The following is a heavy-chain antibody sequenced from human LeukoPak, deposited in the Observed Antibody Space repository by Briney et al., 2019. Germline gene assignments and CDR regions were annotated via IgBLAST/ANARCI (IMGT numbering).Heavy chain of an antibody. V-gene: IGHV1-46*01. J-gene: IGHJ6*02. CDR3: ARENTYGYSYGMDV. CDR2: INSSGGNT. D-gene: IGHD3-22*01. Sequence: ASVKVSCKASGYTFTSYYMYWVRQAPGQGLEWIGIINSSGGNTSYAQNFQGRVTMTRDTSARLVYMELRSLRSEDTAVYYCARENTYGYSYGMDVWGQGTTVTVSS. CDR1: GYTFTSYY.